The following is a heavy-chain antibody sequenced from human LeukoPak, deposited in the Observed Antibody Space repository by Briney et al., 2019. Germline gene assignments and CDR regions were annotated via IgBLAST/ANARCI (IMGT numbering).Heavy chain of an antibody. CDR1: GYTFTSYG. V-gene: IGHV1-18*01. CDR3: ARDGPIVVVPAAKSNGYYYYYYMDV. CDR2: ISAYNGNT. D-gene: IGHD2-2*01. Sequence: ASVKVSCKASGYTFTSYGISWVRQAPGQGHEWMGWISAYNGNTNYAQKLQGRVTMTTDTSTSTAYMELRSLRSDDTAVYYCARDGPIVVVPAAKSNGYYYYYYMDVWGKGTTVTVSS. J-gene: IGHJ6*03.